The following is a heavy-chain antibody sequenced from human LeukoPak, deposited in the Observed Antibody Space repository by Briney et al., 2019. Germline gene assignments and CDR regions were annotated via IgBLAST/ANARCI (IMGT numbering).Heavy chain of an antibody. V-gene: IGHV3-23*01. J-gene: IGHJ4*02. CDR2: VSGNGDST. CDR3: AKGRLKFDY. CDR1: GFTFSSYA. D-gene: IGHD2-21*02. Sequence: GGSLRLSCAASGFTFSSYAMSWVRQAPGKGLEWVSGVSGNGDSTYHPDSVKGRFTISRDNSKNTLYLQMNSLRAEDTAVYYCAKGRLKFDYWGQGTQVTVSS.